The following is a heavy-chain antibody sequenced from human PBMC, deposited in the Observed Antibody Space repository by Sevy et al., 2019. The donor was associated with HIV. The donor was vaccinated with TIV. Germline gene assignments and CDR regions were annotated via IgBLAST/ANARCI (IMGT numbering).Heavy chain of an antibody. D-gene: IGHD6-13*01. CDR2: INHSGST. V-gene: IGHV4-34*01. CDR1: GGSFSGYY. J-gene: IGHJ6*02. Sequence: SETLSLTCAVYGGSFSGYYWSWIRQPPGKGLEWIGEINHSGSTNYNPSLKSRVTISVDTSKNQLSLKLSSVTAADTAVYYCASRTGAAGTPFYGMDVWGQGTTVTVSS. CDR3: ASRTGAAGTPFYGMDV.